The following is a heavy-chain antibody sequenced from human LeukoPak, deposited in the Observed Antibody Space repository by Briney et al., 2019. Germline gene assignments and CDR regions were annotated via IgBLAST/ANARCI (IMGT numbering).Heavy chain of an antibody. CDR2: IQCSGST. Sequence: SQTLSLTCSVSGGSISSGDYYWSWIRQNPGKGLEWIGYIQCSGSTYYNPSLKSRVSISVSTSKNRFSLQLSSVTAADTAVYYCARVIGYDQLDYWGQGTLVTVSS. CDR1: GGSISSGDYY. CDR3: ARVIGYDQLDY. V-gene: IGHV4-31*03. D-gene: IGHD5-12*01. J-gene: IGHJ4*02.